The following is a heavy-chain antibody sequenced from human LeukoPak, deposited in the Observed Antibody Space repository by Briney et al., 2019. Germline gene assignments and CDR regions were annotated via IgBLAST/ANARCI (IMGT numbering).Heavy chain of an antibody. D-gene: IGHD3-3*01. J-gene: IGHJ4*02. V-gene: IGHV1-18*01. CDR2: ISAYNGNT. Sequence: APVKVSCKASGYTFTSYGISWVRQAPGQGLEWMGWISAYNGNTNYAQKLQGRVTMTTDTSTSTAYMELRSLRSDDTAVYYCARVNGPRTSYYDFWSGYSPADYWGQGTLVTVSS. CDR3: ARVNGPRTSYYDFWSGYSPADY. CDR1: GYTFTSYG.